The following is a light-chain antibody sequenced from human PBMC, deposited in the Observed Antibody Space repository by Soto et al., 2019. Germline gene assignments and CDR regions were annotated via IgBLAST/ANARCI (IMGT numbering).Light chain of an antibody. Sequence: LTQPASVSGSPGQSITISCTGTSSDVGAYNFVSWYQQYPGKAPQVIIFEVRKRPSGVSNRFSGSKSGDTASLTISGLQAEDEADYFCSSYRSSTTFVFGTGTKVTVL. CDR1: SSDVGAYNF. CDR3: SSYRSSTTFV. CDR2: EVR. J-gene: IGLJ1*01. V-gene: IGLV2-14*01.